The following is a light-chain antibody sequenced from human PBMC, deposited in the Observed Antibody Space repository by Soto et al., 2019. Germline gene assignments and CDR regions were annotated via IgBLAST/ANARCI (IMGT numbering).Light chain of an antibody. Sequence: EIVMTQSPATLSVSLGERATLSCRASQSVSSYLAWYQQKPGQAPRLLIYDASNRATGIPARFSGSGSGTEFTLTISSLQSEDFAVYFCQTVDKWPLFGQGTRLE. CDR3: QTVDKWPL. J-gene: IGKJ5*01. V-gene: IGKV3D-15*01. CDR1: QSVSSY. CDR2: DAS.